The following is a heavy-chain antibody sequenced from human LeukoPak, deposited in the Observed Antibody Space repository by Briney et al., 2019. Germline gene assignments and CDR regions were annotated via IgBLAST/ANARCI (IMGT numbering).Heavy chain of an antibody. V-gene: IGHV3-23*01. Sequence: PGGSLRLSCAASGFTLSSYAMSSGRQAPGKGLEWVSAISGSGGSTYYADSVKGRFTISRDNSKNTLYLQMNGLRAEDTAVYYCARGPSSQFRTDYWGQGTLVTVSS. J-gene: IGHJ4*02. CDR1: GFTLSSYA. D-gene: IGHD2-2*01. CDR2: ISGSGGST. CDR3: ARGPSSQFRTDY.